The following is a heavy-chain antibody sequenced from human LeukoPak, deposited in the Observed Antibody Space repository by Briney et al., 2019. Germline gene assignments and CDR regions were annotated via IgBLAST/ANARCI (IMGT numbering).Heavy chain of an antibody. D-gene: IGHD3-16*02. CDR3: ARERYRTNWFDP. V-gene: IGHV4-34*01. CDR1: GGSFSGYY. Sequence: KASETLSLTCAVYGGSFSGYYWSWIRQPPGKGLEWIGEINHSGSTNYNPSLKSRVTISVDTSKNQFSLKLSSVTAADTAVYYCARERYRTNWFDPWGQGTLVTVSS. CDR2: INHSGST. J-gene: IGHJ5*02.